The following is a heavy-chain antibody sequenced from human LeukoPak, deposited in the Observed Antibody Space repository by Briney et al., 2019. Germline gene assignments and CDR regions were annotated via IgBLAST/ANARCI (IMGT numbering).Heavy chain of an antibody. J-gene: IGHJ4*02. CDR3: ARDIVGVTRAFGY. D-gene: IGHD1-26*01. CDR1: GGSISSYY. CDR2: IYYSGNT. V-gene: IGHV4-59*01. Sequence: SETLSLTCSVSGGSISSYYWSWIRQPPGKGLEWIGYIYYSGNTNYNPSLKSRVTMSVDTSKNQFSLKLSSVTAADTAVYYCARDIVGVTRAFGYWGQGTLATVPS.